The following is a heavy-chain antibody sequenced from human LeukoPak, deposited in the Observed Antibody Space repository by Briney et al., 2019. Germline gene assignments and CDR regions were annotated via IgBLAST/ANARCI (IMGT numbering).Heavy chain of an antibody. CDR1: GGSISSGDYY. J-gene: IGHJ6*02. CDR3: ARLSSTLYYSMDV. V-gene: IGHV4-61*08. CDR2: IQNSAIYRAKI. Sequence: SETLSLTCTVSGGSISSGDYYWSWIRQPPGKGLEWVGYIQNSAIYRAKIKSSPSLQNRVSLSIDTSKNQVSLTVNSVTAADTAVYYCARLSSTLYYSMDVWGPGTAVTVSS. D-gene: IGHD6-6*01.